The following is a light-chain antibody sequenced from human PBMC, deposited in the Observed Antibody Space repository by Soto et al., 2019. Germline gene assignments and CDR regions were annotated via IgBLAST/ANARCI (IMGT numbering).Light chain of an antibody. CDR2: EVS. J-gene: IGLJ2*01. V-gene: IGLV2-14*01. CDR1: SSDDGGYNY. Sequence: QSALTQPASVSGSPGQSITISCTGSSSDDGGYNYVSWYQQHTGKAPKLMIYEVSNRPSGVSNRFSGSKSGNTASLTISGLQAEDEADYYCSSYTSSTTVVFGGGTKVTVL. CDR3: SSYTSSTTVV.